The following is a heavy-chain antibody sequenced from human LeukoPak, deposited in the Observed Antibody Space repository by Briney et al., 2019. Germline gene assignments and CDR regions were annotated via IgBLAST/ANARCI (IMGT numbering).Heavy chain of an antibody. CDR1: GFTFSSYS. CDR2: ISGSGSRGSGITGGNT. V-gene: IGHV3-23*01. Sequence: LAGGSLRLSCAASGFTFSSYSMNWVRQAPGKGLEWVALISGSGSRGSGITGGNTYYADSVKGRFSISRDDSQNTVYLQMNSLRVEDTATYFCAKGRCGDSSCWYFDAWAKGTRVTVSP. D-gene: IGHD6-13*01. CDR3: AKGRCGDSSCWYFDA. J-gene: IGHJ4*02.